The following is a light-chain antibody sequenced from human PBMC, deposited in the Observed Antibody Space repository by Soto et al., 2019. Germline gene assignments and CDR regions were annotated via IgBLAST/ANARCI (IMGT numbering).Light chain of an antibody. CDR1: QSFSARY. V-gene: IGKV3-20*01. J-gene: IGKJ4*01. CDR2: GAS. CDR3: QQYGTSSLT. Sequence: EVVLTQSPGSLSLSPGERATLSCRASQSFSARYLAWYQQKNGQAPRLLIYGASNTATGIPDRFSGGGSGTDFTLTISRLVSEDFAVYYCQQYGTSSLTFGGGTKVEVK.